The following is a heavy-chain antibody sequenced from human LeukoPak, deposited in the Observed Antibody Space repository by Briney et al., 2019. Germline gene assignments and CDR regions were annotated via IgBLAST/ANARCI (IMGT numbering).Heavy chain of an antibody. CDR1: GGSTSSYY. V-gene: IGHV4-59*01. D-gene: IGHD3-9*01. CDR2: IYYSGST. Sequence: SETLSLTCTVSGGSTSSYYWSWIRQPPGKGLEWIGYIYYSGSTNYNPSLKSRVTISVDTSKNQFSLKLSSVTAADTAVYYCARSGAVLRYFDWFDPWGQGTLVTVSS. J-gene: IGHJ5*02. CDR3: ARSGAVLRYFDWFDP.